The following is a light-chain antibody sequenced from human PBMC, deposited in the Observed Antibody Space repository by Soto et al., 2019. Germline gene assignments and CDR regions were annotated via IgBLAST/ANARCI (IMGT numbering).Light chain of an antibody. CDR2: RSH. J-gene: IGLJ3*02. CDR1: SSNIGSND. Sequence: QSVLTQPPSASGTPGQRVTISCSGSSSNIGSNDVYWYQQLPGTAPKLLIYRSHRRPSGVPDRFSGSKYGSSVSLAISGLXXXXXXXXXCASWDDSLSGPVFGGGTKLTVL. CDR3: ASWDDSLSGPV. V-gene: IGLV1-47*01.